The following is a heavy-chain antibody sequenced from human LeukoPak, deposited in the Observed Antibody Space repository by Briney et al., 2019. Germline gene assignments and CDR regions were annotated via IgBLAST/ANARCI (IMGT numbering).Heavy chain of an antibody. J-gene: IGHJ4*02. V-gene: IGHV1-46*01. Sequence: ASVKVSCKASGYTFTSYYMHWVRQAPGQGLEWMGIINPSGGSTSYAQKFQGRVTMTRDTSTSTVYMELSSLRSEDTAVYYCARDANTSWDIVVVVAAYWGQGTLVTVSS. CDR3: ARDANTSWDIVVVVAAY. CDR1: GYTFTSYY. D-gene: IGHD2-15*01. CDR2: INPSGGST.